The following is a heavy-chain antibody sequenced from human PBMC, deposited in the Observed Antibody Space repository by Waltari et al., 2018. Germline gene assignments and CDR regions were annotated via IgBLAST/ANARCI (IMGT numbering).Heavy chain of an antibody. CDR1: GGTFSSYA. J-gene: IGHJ6*02. CDR2: IIPIFGTA. Sequence: VQLVQSGAAVKKPGSSVKVSCKASGGTFSSYAISWVRQAPGQGLEWMGGIIPIFGTANYAQKFQGRVTITADESTSTAYMELSSLRSEDTAVYYCASSQARLGVVAKYGMDVWGQGTTVTVSS. V-gene: IGHV1-69*12. CDR3: ASSQARLGVVAKYGMDV. D-gene: IGHD5-12*01.